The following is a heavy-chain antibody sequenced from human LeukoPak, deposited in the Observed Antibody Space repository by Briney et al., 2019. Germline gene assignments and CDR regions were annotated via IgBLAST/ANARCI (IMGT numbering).Heavy chain of an antibody. D-gene: IGHD2-15*01. CDR3: ARDRTPWMIDWYFDL. Sequence: PSETLSLTCTVSGGSISSYYWSWIRQPPGKGLEWIGYIYYSGSTNYNPSLKSRVTISVDTSKNQFSLKLSSVTAADTAVYYCARDRTPWMIDWYFDLWGRGTLVTVSS. J-gene: IGHJ2*01. V-gene: IGHV4-59*01. CDR1: GGSISSYY. CDR2: IYYSGST.